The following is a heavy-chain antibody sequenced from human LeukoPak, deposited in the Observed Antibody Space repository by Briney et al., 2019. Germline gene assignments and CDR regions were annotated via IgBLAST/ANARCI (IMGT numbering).Heavy chain of an antibody. CDR2: IYTSGST. CDR3: AREGYCSSSSCP. D-gene: IGHD2-2*01. Sequence: SETLSLTCTVSGGSISTDYWSWIRQPAGKGLEWIGRIYTSGSTNYNPSLKSRVSMSVDTTKNQFSLKLSSVTAADTAVYYCAREGYCSSSSCPWGQGTLVTVSS. J-gene: IGHJ5*02. CDR1: GGSISTDY. V-gene: IGHV4-4*07.